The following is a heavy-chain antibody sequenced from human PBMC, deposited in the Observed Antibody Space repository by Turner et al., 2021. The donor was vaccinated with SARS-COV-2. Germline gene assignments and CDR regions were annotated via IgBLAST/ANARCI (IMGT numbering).Heavy chain of an antibody. Sequence: QVQLVESGCGVVQPGGSLRLACAASGFSFSNYAMHWVRQAPGKGLEWVAIISYDGRNKYYADSVKGRFTISRDDSKSTLYLQMNSLRPEETAIYYCARERRGYYAEYWGQGTLVTVSS. J-gene: IGHJ4*02. CDR1: GFSFSNYA. D-gene: IGHD3-3*01. V-gene: IGHV3-30*04. CDR3: ARERRGYYAEY. CDR2: ISYDGRNK.